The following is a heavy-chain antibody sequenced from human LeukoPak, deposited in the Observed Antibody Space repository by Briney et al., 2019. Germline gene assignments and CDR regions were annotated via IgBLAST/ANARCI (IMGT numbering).Heavy chain of an antibody. J-gene: IGHJ4*02. CDR3: ARQVVAVAGTGYFDY. V-gene: IGHV4-39*01. CDR1: GGSIRSSSYY. D-gene: IGHD6-19*01. Sequence: SETLSLTCTVSGGSIRSSSYYWGWIRQPPRKGLEWIGRIYYSGSTYYNASLKSRGTISVDTYKNQFSLKLNSVTAADTAVYFCARQVVAVAGTGYFDYWGQGTLVTVSS. CDR2: IYYSGST.